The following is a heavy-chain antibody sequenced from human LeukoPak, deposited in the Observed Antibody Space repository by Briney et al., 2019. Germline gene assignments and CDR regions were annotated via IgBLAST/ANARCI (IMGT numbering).Heavy chain of an antibody. J-gene: IGHJ4*02. V-gene: IGHV4-59*01. D-gene: IGHD3-10*01. CDR2: IHYSGIT. CDR3: ANSYGSGSRLDF. CDR1: GGSITSYY. Sequence: SETLSLTCTVSGGSITSYYWSWIRQPPGKGLEWIGHIHYSGITNYKPSLKSRVTISVDTPKNQFSLKLSSVTAADTAVYYCANSYGSGSRLDFWGQGTLVRVSS.